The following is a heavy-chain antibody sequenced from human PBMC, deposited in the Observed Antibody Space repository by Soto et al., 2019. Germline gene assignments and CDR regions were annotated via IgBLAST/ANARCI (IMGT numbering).Heavy chain of an antibody. Sequence: EVQLLESGGGLVQPGGSLRLSCAPSGFSFTNYAMSWVRQAPGKGLEWVSAISSSGGTTNYADSVKGRFTISRDNSKNTLYLQMNSLRAEDRALYYCAKGWGSTRSFDYWGQGTLLTVSS. V-gene: IGHV3-23*01. CDR1: GFSFTNYA. CDR2: ISSSGGTT. CDR3: AKGWGSTRSFDY. J-gene: IGHJ4*02. D-gene: IGHD7-27*01.